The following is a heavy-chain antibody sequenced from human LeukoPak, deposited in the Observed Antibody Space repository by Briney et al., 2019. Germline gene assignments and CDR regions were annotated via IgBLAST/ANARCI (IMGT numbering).Heavy chain of an antibody. D-gene: IGHD2-15*01. Sequence: GGSLSLAHTPSGFTFGYHAINWASHPQGGWMEWVGFIRSQAYSGTTEYATSVKDRFTISRDDSKSIAYLQMNSLKTEDTAVYYCTRDIVRISQPCYFDYWGQGTLVTVSS. V-gene: IGHV3-49*04. CDR1: GFTFGYHA. CDR2: IRSQAYSGTT. J-gene: IGHJ4*02. CDR3: TRDIVRISQPCYFDY.